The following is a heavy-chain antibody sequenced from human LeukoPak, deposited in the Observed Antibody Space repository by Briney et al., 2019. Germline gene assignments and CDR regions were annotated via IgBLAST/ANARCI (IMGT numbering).Heavy chain of an antibody. CDR1: GYTFTGYY. Sequence: ASVKVSCKASGYTFTGYYMHWVRQAPGQGLEWMGWINPNSGGTNYAQKFQGRVTMTRDTSISTAYMELNRLRSDDTAVYYCARSRTSYYYDSSGYIFDYWGQGTLVTVSS. CDR2: INPNSGGT. J-gene: IGHJ4*02. CDR3: ARSRTSYYYDSSGYIFDY. D-gene: IGHD3-22*01. V-gene: IGHV1-2*02.